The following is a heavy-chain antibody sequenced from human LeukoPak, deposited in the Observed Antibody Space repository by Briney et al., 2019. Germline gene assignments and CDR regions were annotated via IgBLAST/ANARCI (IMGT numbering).Heavy chain of an antibody. V-gene: IGHV1-8*01. CDR3: ARGVGRRSYQLLFRHYYYGMDV. CDR1: GYTFTSYD. J-gene: IGHJ6*02. Sequence: ASVKVSCKASGYTFTSYDINWVRQATGQGLEWMVWMNPNSGNTGYAQKFQGRVTMTWTTSISTAYMELSSLRSEDTAVYYCARGVGRRSYQLLFRHYYYGMDVWGQGTTVTVSS. CDR2: MNPNSGNT. D-gene: IGHD2-2*01.